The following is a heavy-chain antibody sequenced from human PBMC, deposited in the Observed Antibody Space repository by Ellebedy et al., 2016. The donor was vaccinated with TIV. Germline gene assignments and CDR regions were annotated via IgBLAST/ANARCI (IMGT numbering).Heavy chain of an antibody. CDR2: ISYDGSNK. CDR3: AREATFDY. CDR1: GFTFSSYA. D-gene: IGHD5-24*01. V-gene: IGHV3-30-3*01. Sequence: GGSLRLXCAASGFTFSSYALHWVRQAPGKGLEWVAVISYDGSNKYYADSVKGRFTISRDNSKNTLYLQMNSLRAEDTAVYYCAREATFDYWGQGTLVTVSS. J-gene: IGHJ4*02.